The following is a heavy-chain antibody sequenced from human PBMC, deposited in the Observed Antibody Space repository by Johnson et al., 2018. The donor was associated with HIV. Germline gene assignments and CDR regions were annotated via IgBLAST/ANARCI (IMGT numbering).Heavy chain of an antibody. CDR3: AKWGLMGATSGFEI. Sequence: QVQLVESGGGVVQPGRSLRLSCAASGFTFSTYGMHWVRQAPGKGLEWVAVMWYDGSNKYYADSVKGRLTISRDNSKNTLYLQMNSLRAEDTAVYYVAKWGLMGATSGFEIWGQGTMVTVSS. D-gene: IGHD1-26*01. CDR2: MWYDGSNK. J-gene: IGHJ3*02. V-gene: IGHV3-33*06. CDR1: GFTFSTYG.